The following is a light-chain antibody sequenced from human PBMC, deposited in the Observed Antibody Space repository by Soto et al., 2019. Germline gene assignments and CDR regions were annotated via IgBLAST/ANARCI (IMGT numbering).Light chain of an antibody. CDR1: QSVSGNS. Sequence: SQSVSGNSLAWYRQNRGQAPRLIIYDVSTRATGIPDRFSGSGSGTDFSLPISRLECDAFPFFSCQHYDGSLRTLGPGTKVDIK. CDR3: QHYDGSLRT. V-gene: IGKV3-20*01. J-gene: IGKJ1*01. CDR2: DVS.